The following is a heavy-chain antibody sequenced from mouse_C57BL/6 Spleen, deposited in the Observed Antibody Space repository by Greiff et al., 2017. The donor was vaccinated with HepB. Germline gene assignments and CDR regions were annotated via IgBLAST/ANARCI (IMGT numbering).Heavy chain of an antibody. V-gene: IGHV1-80*01. CDR1: GYAFSSYW. J-gene: IGHJ2*01. CDR2: IYPGDGDT. D-gene: IGHD1-1*01. Sequence: QVQLKESGAELVKPGASVKISCKASGYAFSSYWMNWVKQRPGKGLEWIGQIYPGDGDTNYNGKFKGKATLTADKSSSTAYMQLSSLTSEDSAVYFCARGDYYGSPLYYFDYWGQGTTLTVSS. CDR3: ARGDYYGSPLYYFDY.